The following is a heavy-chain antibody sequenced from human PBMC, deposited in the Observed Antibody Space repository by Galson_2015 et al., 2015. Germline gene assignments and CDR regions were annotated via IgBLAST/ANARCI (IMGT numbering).Heavy chain of an antibody. CDR3: TRDQTTEVPDAFDN. CDR1: GFTFGDYA. V-gene: IGHV3-49*04. J-gene: IGHJ3*02. Sequence: SLRLSCAASGFTFGDYAMSWVRQAPGKGLEWVGFIRSKAYGGTTEYAASVKGRFTISRDDSKSIAYLQMNSLKTEDTAVYYCTRDQTTEVPDAFDNSGPGTMVPVFS. CDR2: IRSKAYGGTT. D-gene: IGHD1-14*01.